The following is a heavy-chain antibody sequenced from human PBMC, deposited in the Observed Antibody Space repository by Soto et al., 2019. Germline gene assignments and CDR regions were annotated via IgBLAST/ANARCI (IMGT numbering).Heavy chain of an antibody. V-gene: IGHV4-59*01. D-gene: IGHD2-15*01. CDR3: ARKGGYCSGGSCYQVNYYYMDV. Sequence: SETLSLTCTVSGGSISSYYWSCIRQPPGKGLEWIGYIYYSGSTNYNPSLKSRVTISVDTSKNQFSLKLSSVTAADTAVYYCARKGGYCSGGSCYQVNYYYMDVWGKGTTVTVSS. CDR1: GGSISSYY. CDR2: IYYSGST. J-gene: IGHJ6*03.